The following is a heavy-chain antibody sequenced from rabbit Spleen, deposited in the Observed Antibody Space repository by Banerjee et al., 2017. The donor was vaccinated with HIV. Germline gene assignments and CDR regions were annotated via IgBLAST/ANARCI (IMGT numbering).Heavy chain of an antibody. CDR3: ARDSGTSFSTYGMDL. V-gene: IGHV1S40*01. CDR2: IAAGVSFTS. D-gene: IGHD8-1*01. CDR1: GFSFSSSDY. J-gene: IGHJ6*01. Sequence: QSLEESGGDLVKPGASLTLTCTASGFSFSSSDYMCWVRQAPGKGLEWISCIAAGVSFTSYYATWAKGRFTISKTSSTTVTLQMTSLTAADTATYFCARDSGTSFSTYGMDLWGPGTLVTVS.